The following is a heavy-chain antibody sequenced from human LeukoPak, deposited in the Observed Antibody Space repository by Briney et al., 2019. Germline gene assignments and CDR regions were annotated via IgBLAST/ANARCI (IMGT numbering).Heavy chain of an antibody. J-gene: IGHJ4*02. Sequence: GGSLRLSCAASGFTFSSYDMHWVRQVRGKRLEWVSAIGIAGDTYYLDSVKGRFTISRENAKNSLYLQMNSLRAGDTAVYCCARGGDRDYWGQGTLVTVSS. V-gene: IGHV3-13*04. CDR3: ARGGDRDY. CDR2: IGIAGDT. CDR1: GFTFSSYD.